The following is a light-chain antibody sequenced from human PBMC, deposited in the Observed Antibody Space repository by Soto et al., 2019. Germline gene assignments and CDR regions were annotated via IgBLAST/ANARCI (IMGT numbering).Light chain of an antibody. CDR2: GAS. V-gene: IGKV3-15*01. J-gene: IGKJ5*01. CDR1: QSVRSN. Sequence: EIVMTQSPATLSVSPGERATLSCRASQSVRSNLAWYQQKPGQSPRLLIYGASTRATGIPARFSGSGSETGFTLTISSLRSEDSAVYHCQQYNNWPITFGQGTRLEIK. CDR3: QQYNNWPIT.